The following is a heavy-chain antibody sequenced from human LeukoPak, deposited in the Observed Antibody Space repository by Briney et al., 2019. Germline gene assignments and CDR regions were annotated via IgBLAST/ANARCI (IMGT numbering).Heavy chain of an antibody. D-gene: IGHD4-17*01. CDR1: GYTFTSYG. V-gene: IGHV1-18*01. J-gene: IGHJ4*02. CDR2: ISAYNGNT. CDR3: ARQQSRVTVTTFDY. Sequence: AASVKVSCKASGYTFTSYGISWVRQAPGQGLEWMGWISAYNGNTNYAQKLQGRVTMTTDTSTSTAYMELRSLRSDDTAVCYCARQQSRVTVTTFDYWGQGTLVTVSS.